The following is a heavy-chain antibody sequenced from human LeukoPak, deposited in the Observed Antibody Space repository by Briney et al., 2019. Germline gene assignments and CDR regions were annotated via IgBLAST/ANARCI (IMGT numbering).Heavy chain of an antibody. CDR1: GGSISSYY. D-gene: IGHD3-10*01. CDR2: IYYSGST. CDR3: ARMYYYGSGSYAPYDY. Sequence: SETLSLTCTVSGGSISSYYWSWIRQPPGKGLEWIGYIYYSGSTKHNPSLKSRVTISVDTSKNQFSLKLSSVSAADTAVHYCARMYYYGSGSYAPYDYWGQGTLVTVSS. V-gene: IGHV4-59*01. J-gene: IGHJ4*02.